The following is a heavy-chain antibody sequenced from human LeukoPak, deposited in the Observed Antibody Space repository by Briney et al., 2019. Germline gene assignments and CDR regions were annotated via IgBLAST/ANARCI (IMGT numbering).Heavy chain of an antibody. J-gene: IGHJ6*03. CDR3: ARGHCTNGVCYKKYYYYYMDV. CDR1: GFTFSSYG. D-gene: IGHD2-8*01. CDR2: IYHSGST. Sequence: NTGGSLRPSCAASGFTFSSYGMHWVRQPPGKGLEWIGEIYHSGSTNYNPSLKSRVTISVDKSKNQFSLKLSSVTAADTAVYYCARGHCTNGVCYKKYYYYYMDVWGKGTTVTVSS. V-gene: IGHV4-4*02.